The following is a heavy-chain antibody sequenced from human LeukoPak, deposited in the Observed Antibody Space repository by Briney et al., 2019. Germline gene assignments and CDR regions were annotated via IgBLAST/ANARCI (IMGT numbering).Heavy chain of an antibody. V-gene: IGHV4-59*01. J-gene: IGHJ4*02. CDR3: AREVEDGYKLAHFDY. Sequence: PSETLSLTCTVSGGSISSYYWRWIRQPPGKGLEWIGYIYYSGSTNYNPSLKSRVTISVDTSKSQFSLKLSSVTAADTAVYYCAREVEDGYKLAHFDYWGQGTLVTVPS. CDR2: IYYSGST. CDR1: GGSISSYY. D-gene: IGHD5-24*01.